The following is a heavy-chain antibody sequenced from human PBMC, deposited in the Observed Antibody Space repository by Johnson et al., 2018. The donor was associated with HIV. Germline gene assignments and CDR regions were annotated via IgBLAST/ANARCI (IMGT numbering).Heavy chain of an antibody. J-gene: IGHJ3*01. CDR3: AREDLYDL. Sequence: VKLVESGGGLVQPGGSLRLSCAASGFTFRSYAMTWVRQAPGKGLEWVSTISGSGGNTFYADSVKGRFTISRDNSKNTLYLQMNSLRPEDTAVYYCAREDLYDLGGQGTMVTVSS. D-gene: IGHD1-1*01. CDR2: ISGSGGNT. V-gene: IGHV3-23*04. CDR1: GFTFRSYA.